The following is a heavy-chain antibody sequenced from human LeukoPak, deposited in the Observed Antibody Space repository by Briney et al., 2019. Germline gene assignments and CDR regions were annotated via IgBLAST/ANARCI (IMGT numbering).Heavy chain of an antibody. J-gene: IGHJ4*02. CDR2: IKQDGSEK. CDR1: GFTVSSNS. CDR3: ARGHWLDSFDY. Sequence: GGFLRLSCTVSGFTVSSNSMSWVRQAPGKGLEWVANIKQDGSEKYYVDSVKDRFTISRDNANNSLYLQMNSLRAEDTAVYYCARGHWLDSFDYWGQGTLVTVSS. V-gene: IGHV3-7*01. D-gene: IGHD6-19*01.